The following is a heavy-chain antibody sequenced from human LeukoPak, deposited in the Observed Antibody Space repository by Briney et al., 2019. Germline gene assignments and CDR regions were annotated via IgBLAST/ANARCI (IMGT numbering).Heavy chain of an antibody. Sequence: GGSLRLSCAASGFTFSNYWMTWVRQAPGKGLGWVANIKQDGSEKYYVDSVKGRFTISRDNAKNSLYLQMNSLRAEDTAVYYCARWETYSGSWLGAFDIWGQGTMVTVSS. CDR2: IKQDGSEK. D-gene: IGHD6-13*01. J-gene: IGHJ3*02. CDR1: GFTFSNYW. V-gene: IGHV3-7*05. CDR3: ARWETYSGSWLGAFDI.